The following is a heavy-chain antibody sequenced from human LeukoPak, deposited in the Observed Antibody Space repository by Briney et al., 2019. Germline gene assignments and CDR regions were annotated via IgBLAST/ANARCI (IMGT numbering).Heavy chain of an antibody. J-gene: IGHJ3*02. D-gene: IGHD5-18*01. Sequence: GRSLRLSCAASGFTFSSYGMHWVRQAPGKGLEWVAVISYDGSNKYYADSVKGRFTISRDNSKNTLYLQMNSLRAEDTAVYYCANVDTAMDDAFDIWGQGTMVTVSS. CDR3: ANVDTAMDDAFDI. CDR2: ISYDGSNK. V-gene: IGHV3-30*18. CDR1: GFTFSSYG.